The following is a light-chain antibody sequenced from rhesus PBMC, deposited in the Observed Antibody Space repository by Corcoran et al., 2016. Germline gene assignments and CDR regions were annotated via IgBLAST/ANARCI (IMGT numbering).Light chain of an antibody. J-gene: IGKJ4*01. CDR2: DAS. CDR1: QDISNM. CDR3: LHVYGTPPT. Sequence: DIQMTQSPSSLSASVGDTVTITCRASQDISNMLAWYQQKPGKVPKFLIYDASTLQSGGPSRFSGSGSGTDLTLTIRSLQPEDFATYYCLHVYGTPPTFGGGTKVEIK. V-gene: IGKV1S17*01.